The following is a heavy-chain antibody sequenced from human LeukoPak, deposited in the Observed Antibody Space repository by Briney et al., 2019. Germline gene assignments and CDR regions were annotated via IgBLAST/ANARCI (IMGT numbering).Heavy chain of an antibody. V-gene: IGHV4-61*02. Sequence: PSQTLSLTCSVSGGSFSSVTLYWSWIRQPAGKGLEWIGRGNARGSTDSNPSLRSRVTVSVDTSKNQVSLRLSSVTAADTAVYYWPRESTGTGRYNSYDLWGQGTLVTVSS. CDR3: PRESTGTGRYNSYDL. J-gene: IGHJ4*02. CDR2: GNARGST. CDR1: GGSFSSVTLY. D-gene: IGHD5-24*01.